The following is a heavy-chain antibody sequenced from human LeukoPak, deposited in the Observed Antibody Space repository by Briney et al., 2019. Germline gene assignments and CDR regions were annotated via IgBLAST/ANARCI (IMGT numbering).Heavy chain of an antibody. J-gene: IGHJ4*02. D-gene: IGHD3-22*01. CDR3: AELATSGYPDY. Sequence: SGRSLRLSCAASGFTFSSYGMHWVRQAPGKGLEWVAVISYDGSNKYYADSVKGRFTISRDNSKNTLYLQMNSLRAEDTAVYYCAELATSGYPDYWGQGTLVTASS. V-gene: IGHV3-30*03. CDR2: ISYDGSNK. CDR1: GFTFSSYG.